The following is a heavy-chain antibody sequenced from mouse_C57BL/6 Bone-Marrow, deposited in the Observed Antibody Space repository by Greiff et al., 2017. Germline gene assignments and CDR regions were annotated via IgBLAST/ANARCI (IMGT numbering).Heavy chain of an antibody. CDR1: GYTFTSHW. Sequence: VQLQQSGPELVRPGASVKISCKAPGYTFTSHWMQWVRQRPGQGLEWIGEIFPGSGSNYYNEKFKGKATLTVDPSSSTAYMQLSSLTSEDAAVYFCARRGGYDGRDYYAMYDWGQGTSVTASS. CDR2: IFPGSGSN. J-gene: IGHJ4*01. CDR3: ARRGGYDGRDYYAMYD. V-gene: IGHV1-56*01. D-gene: IGHD2-2*01.